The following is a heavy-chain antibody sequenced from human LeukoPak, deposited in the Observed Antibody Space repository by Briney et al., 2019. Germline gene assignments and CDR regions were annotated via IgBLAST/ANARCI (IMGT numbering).Heavy chain of an antibody. D-gene: IGHD3-9*01. CDR2: INHSGST. Sequence: SETLSLTCAVYGGSFSGYYWSWIRQPPGKGLEWIGEINHSGSTNYNPSLKSRVTISVDTSKNQFSLKLSSVTAADTAVYYCARSGGLRYFDWLLNRPFDYWGQGTLVTVSS. CDR1: GGSFSGYY. V-gene: IGHV4-34*01. J-gene: IGHJ4*02. CDR3: ARSGGLRYFDWLLNRPFDY.